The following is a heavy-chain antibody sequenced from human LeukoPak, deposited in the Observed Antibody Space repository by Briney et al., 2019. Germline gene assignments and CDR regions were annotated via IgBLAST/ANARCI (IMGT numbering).Heavy chain of an antibody. Sequence: GGSLRLSCAASGFFFGAYAMIWVRQAPGKGLEWVSLIHNDAATTYYADSVRGRFTVSRDNSKNTLYLEMNSLRAEDTAVYYCAKGKGGTSFNYCFDYWGQGTPVSVSS. CDR1: GFFFGAYA. V-gene: IGHV3-23*03. CDR2: IHNDAATT. CDR3: AKGKGGTSFNYCFDY. J-gene: IGHJ4*02. D-gene: IGHD2/OR15-2a*01.